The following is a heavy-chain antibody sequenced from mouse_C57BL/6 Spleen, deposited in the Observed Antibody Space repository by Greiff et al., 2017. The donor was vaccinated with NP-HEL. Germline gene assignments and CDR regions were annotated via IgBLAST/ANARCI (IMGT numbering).Heavy chain of an antibody. CDR1: GYTFTSYW. CDR2: IDPSDSYT. J-gene: IGHJ3*01. V-gene: IGHV1-69*01. Sequence: VQLQQPGAELVMPGASVKLSCKASGYTFTSYWMHWVKQRPGQGLEWIGEIDPSDSYTNYNQKFKGKSTLTVDKSSSTAYMQLSSLTSEDSAVYYCARSPFAYWGQGTLVTVSA. CDR3: ARSPFAY.